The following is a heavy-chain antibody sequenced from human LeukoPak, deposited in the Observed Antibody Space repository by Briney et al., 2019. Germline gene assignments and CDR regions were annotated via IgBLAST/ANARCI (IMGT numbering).Heavy chain of an antibody. Sequence: KSSETLSLTCTVSGGSISSYYWSWIRQPPGKGLEWIGYIYYSGSTNYNPSLKSRVTISVDTSKNQFSLKLSSVTAADTAVYYCARKKDYMDVWGKGTTVTVSS. J-gene: IGHJ6*03. CDR1: GGSISSYY. CDR2: IYYSGST. CDR3: ARKKDYMDV. V-gene: IGHV4-59*08.